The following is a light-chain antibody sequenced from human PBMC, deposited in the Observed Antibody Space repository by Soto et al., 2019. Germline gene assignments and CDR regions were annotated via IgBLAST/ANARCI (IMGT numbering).Light chain of an antibody. J-gene: IGKJ1*01. Sequence: EIVMTQSPLFLPVTPGEPASISCRSSQSLLHSNGYDSLDWYLQKPGQSPQLLIYLGSNRASGVPDRFSGSGSGTDFTLKISRVEADDVGVYYCMQALQSPPTFGQGTKVEIK. CDR2: LGS. CDR1: QSLLHSNGYDS. CDR3: MQALQSPPT. V-gene: IGKV2-28*01.